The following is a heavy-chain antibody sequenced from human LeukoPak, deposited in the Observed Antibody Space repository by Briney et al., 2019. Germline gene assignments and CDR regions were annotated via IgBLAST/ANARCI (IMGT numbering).Heavy chain of an antibody. Sequence: VASVKVSCKASGYTFTSYDINWVRQATGQGLEWMGWMNPNSGNTGYAQKFQGRVTMTRNTSISTAYMELSSLRSEDTAVYYCARMIAVGWPYYYYGMDVWGQGTTVTVSS. CDR3: ARMIAVGWPYYYYGMDV. D-gene: IGHD3-22*01. V-gene: IGHV1-8*02. CDR2: MNPNSGNT. CDR1: GYTFTSYD. J-gene: IGHJ6*02.